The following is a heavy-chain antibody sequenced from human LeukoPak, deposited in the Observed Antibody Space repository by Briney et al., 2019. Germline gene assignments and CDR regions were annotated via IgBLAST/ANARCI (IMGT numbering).Heavy chain of an antibody. CDR3: AKGRSYGDYAKFDY. CDR1: GFTFSNFA. Sequence: AGGSLRLSCVASGFTFSNFAMTWVRQAPGRGLGWVSAITGSGETTFYADSVKGRFTVSRDNSKDTLYLQMNSLRVDDTAVYYCAKGRSYGDYAKFDYWGQGTLVTVSS. D-gene: IGHD4-17*01. CDR2: ITGSGETT. J-gene: IGHJ4*02. V-gene: IGHV3-23*01.